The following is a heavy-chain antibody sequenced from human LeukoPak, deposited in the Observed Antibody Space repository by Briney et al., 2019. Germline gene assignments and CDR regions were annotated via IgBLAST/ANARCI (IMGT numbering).Heavy chain of an antibody. Sequence: GGSLRLSCAASGFTLDDYAMHWVRQAPGKGLEWVSGISWNSGGIGYADSVKGRFTISRDNAKNSLYLQMNSLRADDTALYYCAKGKKMTVAGLFDYWGQGTLVTVSS. J-gene: IGHJ4*02. CDR3: AKGKKMTVAGLFDY. V-gene: IGHV3-9*01. D-gene: IGHD6-19*01. CDR1: GFTLDDYA. CDR2: ISWNSGGI.